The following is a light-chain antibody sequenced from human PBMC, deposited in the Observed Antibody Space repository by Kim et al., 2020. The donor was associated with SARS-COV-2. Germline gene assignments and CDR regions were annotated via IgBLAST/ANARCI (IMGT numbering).Light chain of an antibody. CDR1: SGHSSYI. J-gene: IGLJ3*02. CDR3: ETWDSNPWV. Sequence: SVKLTCTLSSGHSSYIIAWHQQQPGKAPRYLMKLEGSGSYNKGSGVPDRFSGASSGADRYLTISNLQSEDEADYYCETWDSNPWVFGGGTQLTVL. CDR2: LEGSGSY. V-gene: IGLV4-60*03.